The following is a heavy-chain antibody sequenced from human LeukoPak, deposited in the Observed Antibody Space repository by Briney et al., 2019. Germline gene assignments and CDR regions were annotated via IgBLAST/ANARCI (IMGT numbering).Heavy chain of an antibody. J-gene: IGHJ4*02. CDR2: INHSGST. CDR1: GGSFSGYY. V-gene: IGHV4-34*01. CDR3: ARGGSSYY. D-gene: IGHD6-13*01. Sequence: SETLSLTCAVYGGSFSGYYWSWIRQPSGKGLEWIGEINHSGSTNYNPSLKSRVTISVDTSKDQFSLKLSSVTAADTAVYHCARGGSSYYWGQGTLVTVSS.